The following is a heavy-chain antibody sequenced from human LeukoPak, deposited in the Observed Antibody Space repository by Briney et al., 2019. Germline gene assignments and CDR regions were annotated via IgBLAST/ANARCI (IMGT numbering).Heavy chain of an antibody. V-gene: IGHV3-30*01. D-gene: IGHD4-23*01. CDR2: ISSDGSNK. CDR1: RFTLSSYA. CDR3: ARDPDFGGNGRVGSQY. J-gene: IGHJ4*02. Sequence: GGSLRLSCAASRFTLSSYAMHWVRQAPGKGLEWVALISSDGSNKYYADSVKGRFTISRDNSKNTLSLQMNSLRAEDTAVYYCARDPDFGGNGRVGSQYWGQGTLVTVSS.